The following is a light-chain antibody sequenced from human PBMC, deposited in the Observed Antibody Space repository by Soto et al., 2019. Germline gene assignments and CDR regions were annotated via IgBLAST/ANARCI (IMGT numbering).Light chain of an antibody. CDR3: QQSYYNPT. J-gene: IGKJ1*01. CDR2: DAS. Sequence: DIQMTQSPSSLSASVGDRVTITCRASQSVSNYSHWYQQKPGKAPNLLIYDASSLQSGVPSRFSGSGSGTDFTLTISSLQREDFATYYCQQSYYNPTFGQGTKVEIK. CDR1: QSVSNY. V-gene: IGKV1-39*01.